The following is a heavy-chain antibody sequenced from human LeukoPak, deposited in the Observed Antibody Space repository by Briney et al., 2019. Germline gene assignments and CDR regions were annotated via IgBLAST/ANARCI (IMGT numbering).Heavy chain of an antibody. V-gene: IGHV1-18*04. D-gene: IGHD2-2*01. CDR3: ARDNVVVVPAAMVGYYYYGMDV. Sequence: ASVKVSCKASGYTFTSYGISWVRQALGQGLEWMGWISAYNGNTNYAQKLQGRVTMTTDTSTSTAYMELRSLRSDDTAVYYCARDNVVVVPAAMVGYYYYGMDVWGKGTTVTVSS. CDR1: GYTFTSYG. CDR2: ISAYNGNT. J-gene: IGHJ6*04.